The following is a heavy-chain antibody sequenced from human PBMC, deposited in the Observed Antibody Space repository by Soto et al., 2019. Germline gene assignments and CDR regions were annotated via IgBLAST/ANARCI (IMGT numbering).Heavy chain of an antibody. CDR2: IIPIFGTA. CDR3: ARDAGYNWNHDY. V-gene: IGHV1-69*13. D-gene: IGHD1-20*01. J-gene: IGHJ4*02. CDR1: GGTFSSYA. Sequence: ASVKASCEACGGTFSSYAISWVRQAPGQGLEWMGGIIPIFGTANYAQKFQGRVKITADESTSTAYMELSSLRSEDTAVYYCARDAGYNWNHDYWGQGTLVTVSS.